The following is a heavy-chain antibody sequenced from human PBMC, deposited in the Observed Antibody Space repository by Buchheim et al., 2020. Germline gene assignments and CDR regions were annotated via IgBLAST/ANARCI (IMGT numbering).Heavy chain of an antibody. CDR2: ISYDGSNK. CDR1: GFTFSSYA. J-gene: IGHJ6*02. Sequence: QVQLVESGGGVVQPGRSPRLSCAASGFTFSSYAMHWVRQAPGKGLEWVAVISYDGSNKYYADSVKGRFTISRDNSKHTLYLQMNSLRAEDAAVYYCARDDSYDFWSSYGLDVWGQGTT. D-gene: IGHD3-3*01. V-gene: IGHV3-30-3*01. CDR3: ARDDSYDFWSSYGLDV.